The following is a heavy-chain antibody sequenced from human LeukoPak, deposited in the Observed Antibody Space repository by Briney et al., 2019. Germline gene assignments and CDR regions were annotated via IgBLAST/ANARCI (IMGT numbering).Heavy chain of an antibody. CDR2: INPNSGGT. D-gene: IGHD3-9*01. Sequence: VASVKVSCKASGYTFTGYYMHWVRQAPGQGLEWMGWINPNSGGTNYAQKFQGRVTMTRDTSISTAYMELSRLRSDDTAVYYCARFYDILTGYIDYWGQGTLVTVSS. CDR3: ARFYDILTGYIDY. J-gene: IGHJ4*02. V-gene: IGHV1-2*02. CDR1: GYTFTGYY.